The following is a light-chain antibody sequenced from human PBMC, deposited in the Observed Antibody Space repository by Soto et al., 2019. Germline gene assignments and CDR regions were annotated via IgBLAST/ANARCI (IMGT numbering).Light chain of an antibody. V-gene: IGKV3-15*01. J-gene: IGKJ5*01. Sequence: IGMTQSPATLSVSPGEGVTLSCRASESVRSKVAWYQQKPGQAPRLLIYGSSTRATGIPDRFRGSGSGTEYTLTISSPQSEDFAVYYCQQSNSWPITFGQGTRLEIK. CDR1: ESVRSK. CDR3: QQSNSWPIT. CDR2: GSS.